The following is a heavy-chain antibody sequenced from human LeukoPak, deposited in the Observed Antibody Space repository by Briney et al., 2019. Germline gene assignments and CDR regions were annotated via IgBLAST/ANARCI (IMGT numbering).Heavy chain of an antibody. CDR3: AREGAVAGDDYYYYGMDV. CDR2: IIPIFGTA. V-gene: IGHV1-69*13. D-gene: IGHD6-19*01. CDR1: GGTFSSYA. Sequence: SVKVSCKASGGTFSSYAISWVRRAPGQGLEWMGGIIPIFGTANYAQKFQGRVTITADESTSIAYMELSSLRSEDTAVYYCAREGAVAGDDYYYYGMDVWGQGTTVTVSS. J-gene: IGHJ6*02.